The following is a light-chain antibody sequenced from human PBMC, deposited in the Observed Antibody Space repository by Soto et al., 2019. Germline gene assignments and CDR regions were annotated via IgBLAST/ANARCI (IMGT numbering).Light chain of an antibody. V-gene: IGKV3-11*01. CDR1: QSVRTY. CDR2: DAS. J-gene: IGKJ5*01. CDR3: QQRNSWPPIT. Sequence: IVLSQAPVTLALSKGVRATLSCRASQSVRTYLAWYQVKPGQAPRLLIYDASSRASGVPARFSGSGSGTDFTLTISSLEPEDFALYYCQQRNSWPPITFGQGTLLEIK.